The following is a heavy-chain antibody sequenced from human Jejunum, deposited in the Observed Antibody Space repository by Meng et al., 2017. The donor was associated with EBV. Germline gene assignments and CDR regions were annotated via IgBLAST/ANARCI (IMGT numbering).Heavy chain of an antibody. CDR2: INHGGGA. CDR1: GGSFSDSD. CDR3: ARLGGYASGTYYPIDP. Sequence: QVKTQQGGAGLLKLSETLSLTCAVYGGSFSDSDWTWIRQPPGKGLEWIGEINHGGGAIYNPSLKSRVTISVDTPKNQFSLKLSSVTAADTAVYYCARLGGYASGTYYPIDPWGQGTLVTVSS. J-gene: IGHJ5*02. D-gene: IGHD3-10*01. V-gene: IGHV4-34*01.